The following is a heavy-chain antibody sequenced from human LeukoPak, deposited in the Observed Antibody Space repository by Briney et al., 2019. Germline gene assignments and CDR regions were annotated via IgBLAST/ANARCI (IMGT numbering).Heavy chain of an antibody. V-gene: IGHV3-21*01. Sequence: GGSLRLSCAASGLTFSSYSMNWVRQAPGKGLEWVSSISSSSSYIYYADSVKGRFTISRDNAKNSLYLQMNSLRAEDTAVYYCARSADGYYYYGMDVWGQGTTVTVSS. CDR1: GLTFSSYS. J-gene: IGHJ6*02. CDR2: ISSSSSYI. CDR3: ARSADGYYYYGMDV.